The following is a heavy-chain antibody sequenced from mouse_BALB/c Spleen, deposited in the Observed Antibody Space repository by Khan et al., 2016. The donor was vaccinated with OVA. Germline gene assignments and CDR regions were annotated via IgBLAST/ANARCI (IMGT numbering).Heavy chain of an antibody. CDR1: GYSFTSYY. V-gene: IGHV1S135*01. Sequence: EVQLQQSGPELMKPGASVKISCKASGYSFTSYYIHWVMQSHGKSLEWIGYIDPFSGRTTYNQKFKGKATLTVDKSSSTANINPSNLTSEDSAVYYCTIHGYVAWFTYWCQGTLVTVSA. J-gene: IGHJ3*01. CDR3: TIHGYVAWFTY. CDR2: IDPFSGRT. D-gene: IGHD2-2*01.